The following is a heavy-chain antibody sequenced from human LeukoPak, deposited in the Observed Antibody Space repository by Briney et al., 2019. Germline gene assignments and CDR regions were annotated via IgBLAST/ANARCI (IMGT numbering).Heavy chain of an antibody. D-gene: IGHD2-8*02. Sequence: GGSLRLSCAASGFTFDDYGMSWVRQAPGKGLEWVSGINWNGGSTGYADSVRGRFTVSRDNAENSLYLQMNSLRAEDTAVYYCARVSSTGYGVSSGLFYWGQGTLVTVSS. J-gene: IGHJ4*02. V-gene: IGHV3-20*04. CDR3: ARVSSTGYGVSSGLFY. CDR2: INWNGGST. CDR1: GFTFDDYG.